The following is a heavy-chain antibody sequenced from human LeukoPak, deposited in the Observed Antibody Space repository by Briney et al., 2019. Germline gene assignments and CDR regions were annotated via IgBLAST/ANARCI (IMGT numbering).Heavy chain of an antibody. CDR1: GGSISSSSYY. CDR3: AGFLVGAEGGGGDYFDY. CDR2: IYYSGST. Sequence: SETLSLTCTVSGGSISSSSYYWGWIRQPPGKGLEWIGSIYYSGSTYYNPSLKSRVTISVDTSKNQFSLKLSSVTAADTAVYFWAGFLVGAEGGGGDYFDYWGQGTLVTVSS. V-gene: IGHV4-39*07. D-gene: IGHD2-2*01. J-gene: IGHJ4*02.